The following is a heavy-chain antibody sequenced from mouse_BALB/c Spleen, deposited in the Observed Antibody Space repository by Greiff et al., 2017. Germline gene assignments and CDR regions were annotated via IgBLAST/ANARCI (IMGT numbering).Heavy chain of an antibody. CDR2: IYWDDDK. D-gene: IGHD2-1*01. CDR3: ARRGGNPYFDY. CDR1: GFSLSTSGMG. V-gene: IGHV8-12*01. J-gene: IGHJ2*01. Sequence: ESGPGILQPSQTLSLTCSFSGFSLSTSGMGVCWIRQPSGKGLEWLAHIYWDDDKRYNPSLKSRLTITKDTSRNQVFLKITSVDTADTATYYCARRGGNPYFDYWGQGTTLTVSS.